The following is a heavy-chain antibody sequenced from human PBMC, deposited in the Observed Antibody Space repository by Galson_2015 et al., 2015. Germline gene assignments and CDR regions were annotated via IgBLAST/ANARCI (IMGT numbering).Heavy chain of an antibody. V-gene: IGHV1-69*13. CDR1: GGTFSSYA. Sequence: SVKVSCKASGGTFSSYAISWVRQAPGQGLEWMGGIIPIFGKANYAQKVQGRVTITADESTSTAYMELSSLRSEDTAVYYCARATTVTTLVYYYYYYGMDVWGQGTTVTVSS. CDR2: IIPIFGKA. J-gene: IGHJ6*02. D-gene: IGHD4-17*01. CDR3: ARATTVTTLVYYYYYYGMDV.